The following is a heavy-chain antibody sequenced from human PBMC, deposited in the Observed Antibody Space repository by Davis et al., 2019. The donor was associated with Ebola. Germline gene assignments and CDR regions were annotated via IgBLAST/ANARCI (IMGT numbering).Heavy chain of an antibody. CDR3: ARDKDNWNYLNWFDP. D-gene: IGHD1-7*01. CDR2: IWYDGSNK. CDR1: GFTFSSYG. V-gene: IGHV3-33*01. J-gene: IGHJ5*02. Sequence: GESLKISCAASGFTFSSYGMHWVRQAPGKGLEWVAVIWYDGSNKYYADSVKGRFTISRDNSKNSLYLQMNSLRAEDTAVYYCARDKDNWNYLNWFDPWGQGTLVTVSS.